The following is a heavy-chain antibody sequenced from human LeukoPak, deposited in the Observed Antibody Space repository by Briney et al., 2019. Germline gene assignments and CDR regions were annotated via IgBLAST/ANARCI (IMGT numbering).Heavy chain of an antibody. V-gene: IGHV3-23*01. CDR1: GFTFSSYA. Sequence: GGSLRLSCAASGFTFSSYAMSWVRQAPGKGLEWVSAISSSDGSTYYADSVKGRFTISRDNAKNSLYLQMNSLRAEDTAVYYCARGPIVGATPNWFDPWGQGTLVAVSS. CDR2: ISSSDGST. CDR3: ARGPIVGATPNWFDP. D-gene: IGHD1-26*01. J-gene: IGHJ5*02.